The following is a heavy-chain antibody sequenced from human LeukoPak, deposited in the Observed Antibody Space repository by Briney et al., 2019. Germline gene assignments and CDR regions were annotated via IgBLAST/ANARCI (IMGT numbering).Heavy chain of an antibody. CDR3: ARGRSGSPKPSSFDP. D-gene: IGHD1-26*01. CDR1: GYTFTSYG. J-gene: IGHJ5*02. V-gene: IGHV1-18*01. CDR2: ISAYNGNT. Sequence: ASVKVSCKASGYTFTSYGISWVRQAPGQGLEWMGWISAYNGNTNYAQKLQVRVTMTTDTSTSTAYMELRSLRSDDTAVYYCARGRSGSPKPSSFDPWGQGTLVTVSS.